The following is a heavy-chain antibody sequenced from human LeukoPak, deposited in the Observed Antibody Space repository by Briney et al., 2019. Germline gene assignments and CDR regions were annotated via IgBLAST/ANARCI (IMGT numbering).Heavy chain of an antibody. CDR2: IYYSGST. D-gene: IGHD1-7*01. CDR1: GGSISSYY. V-gene: IGHV4-59*01. Sequence: SETLSLTCTVSGGSISSYYWSWIRQPPGKGLEWIGYIYYSGSTNYNPSLKSRVTISVDTSKNQFSLKLSSVTAADTAVYYCARGWNYGWDYFDYWGQGTLVTVSS. J-gene: IGHJ4*02. CDR3: ARGWNYGWDYFDY.